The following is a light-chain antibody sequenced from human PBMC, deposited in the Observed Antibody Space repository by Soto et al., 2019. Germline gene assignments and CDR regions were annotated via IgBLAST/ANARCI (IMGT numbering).Light chain of an antibody. V-gene: IGLV1-47*01. Sequence: QSVLTQPPSASGTTGQRVTISCSGSSSNIGSNYVSWYQQLPGTAPKLLIYRNNQRPSGVPDRFSGSKSGTSASLAISGLRSEDEADYYCAAWDDSLSGQVFGGGTKPTVL. CDR3: AAWDDSLSGQV. CDR2: RNN. CDR1: SSNIGSNY. J-gene: IGLJ2*01.